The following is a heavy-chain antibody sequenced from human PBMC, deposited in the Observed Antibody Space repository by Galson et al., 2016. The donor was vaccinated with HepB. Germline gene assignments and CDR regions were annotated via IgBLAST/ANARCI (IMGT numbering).Heavy chain of an antibody. V-gene: IGHV3-53*01. J-gene: IGHJ4*02. CDR1: GFTVSNNY. Sequence: SCAASGFTVSNNYMCWVRQAPGKGLEWVSIIYSSGNTKYADSVKGRFTISRDSSKNTLYLQMSSLRVEDTAVYYCASNWDKDYWGQGTLVTVSS. CDR2: IYSSGNT. CDR3: ASNWDKDY. D-gene: IGHD7-27*01.